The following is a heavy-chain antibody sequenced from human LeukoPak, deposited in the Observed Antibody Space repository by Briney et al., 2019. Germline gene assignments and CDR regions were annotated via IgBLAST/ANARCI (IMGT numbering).Heavy chain of an antibody. CDR3: TTEILMTTVTMFDY. Sequence: PGGSLRLSCATSGFTFSNAWMNWVRQAPGKGLEWVGRIKSKTDGGTTDYAAPVKGRFTISRDDSKNTLYLQMNSLKTEDTAVYYCTTEILMTTVTMFDYWGQGTLVTVSS. V-gene: IGHV3-15*07. CDR2: IKSKTDGGTT. J-gene: IGHJ4*02. CDR1: GFTFSNAW. D-gene: IGHD4-17*01.